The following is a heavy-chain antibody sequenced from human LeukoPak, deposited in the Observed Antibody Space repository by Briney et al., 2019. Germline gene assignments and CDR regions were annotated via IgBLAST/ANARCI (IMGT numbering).Heavy chain of an antibody. V-gene: IGHV1-8*01. D-gene: IGHD1-26*01. Sequence: ASVKVSCKASGYTFTSHDINWVRQATGQGLEWMGWMNPNGGNTGYAQKFQGRVTMARNTSISTAYMELSSLRSEDTAVYYCARGSLGATPFDIWGQGTMVTVSS. CDR3: ARGSLGATPFDI. CDR2: MNPNGGNT. J-gene: IGHJ3*02. CDR1: GYTFTSHD.